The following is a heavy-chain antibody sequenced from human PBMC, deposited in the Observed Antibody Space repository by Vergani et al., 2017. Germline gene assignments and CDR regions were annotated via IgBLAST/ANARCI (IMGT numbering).Heavy chain of an antibody. Sequence: QVQVVQSGAEVKNSGASVKVSCKTSGYTFSNYYMHWVRQAPGQGLEWMGIINPSGGHTNYAQKFQGRVTMTRDTSTSTVYMELSSLRSEHTAIYYCARGDYGILTGYRYWGQGTLVTVSA. CDR1: GYTFSNYY. J-gene: IGHJ4*02. D-gene: IGHD3-9*01. CDR2: INPSGGHT. V-gene: IGHV1-46*03. CDR3: ARGDYGILTGYRY.